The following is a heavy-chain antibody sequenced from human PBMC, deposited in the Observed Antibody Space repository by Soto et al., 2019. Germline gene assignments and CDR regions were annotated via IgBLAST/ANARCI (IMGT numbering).Heavy chain of an antibody. CDR2: IYYSGST. J-gene: IGHJ4*02. CDR3: ASLSITGTRTFDY. CDR1: GGSISSGGYY. V-gene: IGHV4-61*08. Sequence: PSETLSLTCTVSGGSISSGGYYWSWIRQHPGKGLEWIGYIYYSGSTNYNPSLKSRVTISVDTSKNQFSLKPSSVTAADTAVYYCASLSITGTRTFDYWGQGTLVTVSS. D-gene: IGHD1-20*01.